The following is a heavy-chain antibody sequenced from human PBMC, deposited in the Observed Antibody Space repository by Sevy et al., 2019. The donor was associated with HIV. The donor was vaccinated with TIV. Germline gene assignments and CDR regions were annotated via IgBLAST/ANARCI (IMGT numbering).Heavy chain of an antibody. V-gene: IGHV3-23*01. J-gene: IGHJ4*02. CDR2: VTSDGTT. D-gene: IGHD3-16*01. CDR3: AGGDTTMITDLDY. Sequence: GGSLRLSCAASGLTLTTTGMSWVRQAPGKGLEWVAGVTSDGTTYYADSVRDRFTVSRDNSKNTPYLQLNGLRADDTAGFFCAGGDTTMITDLDYWGQGTLVTVSS. CDR1: GLTLTTTG.